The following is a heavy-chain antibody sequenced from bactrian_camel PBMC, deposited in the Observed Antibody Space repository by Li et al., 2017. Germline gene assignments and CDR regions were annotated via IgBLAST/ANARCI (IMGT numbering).Heavy chain of an antibody. J-gene: IGHJ4*01. CDR1: GYPMENYC. D-gene: IGHD2*01. CDR2: LESGGRT. Sequence: QVQLVESGGGSVQAGGSLRLSCAASGYPMENYCMGWFRQAPGKEREEVAALESGGRTTYAYSVQGRFTITKNGDAFFLEVNNLKPEDTGVYYCAVNMGSWLGPPRYWGQGTQVTVS. V-gene: IGHV3S55*01. CDR3: AVNMGSWLGPPRY.